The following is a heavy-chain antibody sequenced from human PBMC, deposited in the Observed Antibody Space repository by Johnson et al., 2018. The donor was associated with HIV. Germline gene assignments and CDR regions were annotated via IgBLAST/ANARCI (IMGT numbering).Heavy chain of an antibody. D-gene: IGHD2-8*01. CDR1: GFTFSDYY. J-gene: IGHJ3*01. CDR3: TTARTYF. Sequence: VQLVESGGGLVKPGGSLRLSCVASGFTFSDYYMSWVRQAPGKGLEWVANIKQDGSEKYYVDSVKGRFTISRDNAKNSLYLQMNSLRAEDTAVYYCTTARTYFWGQGTMVTVSS. CDR2: IKQDGSEK. V-gene: IGHV3-7*05.